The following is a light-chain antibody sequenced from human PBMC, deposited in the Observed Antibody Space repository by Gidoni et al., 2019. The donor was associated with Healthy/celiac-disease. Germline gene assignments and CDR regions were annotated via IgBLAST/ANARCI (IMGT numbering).Light chain of an antibody. V-gene: IGKV1-33*01. CDR1: QDISNY. CDR2: DAS. CDR3: QQYDNLPPLT. J-gene: IGKJ4*01. Sequence: DIQMTQSPSSLSASVGDRVTITCQASQDISNYLNWYQQQPGQAPKLLIYDASNLETGVPSRFSGSGSGTDFTFTISSLQPEDIATYYCQQYDNLPPLTFGGGTKVEIK.